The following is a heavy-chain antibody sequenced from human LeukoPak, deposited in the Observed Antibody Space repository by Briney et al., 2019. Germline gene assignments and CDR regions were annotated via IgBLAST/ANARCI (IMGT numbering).Heavy chain of an antibody. CDR3: ARPYSSGLDAFDI. J-gene: IGHJ3*02. CDR1: GFTFSTYS. D-gene: IGHD6-19*01. CDR2: ISSSSSYI. Sequence: GGSLRLSCAASGFTFSTYSMNWVRQAPGKGLEWVSSISSSSSYIYYADSVKGRFTISRDNAKNLLYLQMNSLRAEDTAVYYCARPYSSGLDAFDIWGQGTMVTVSS. V-gene: IGHV3-21*01.